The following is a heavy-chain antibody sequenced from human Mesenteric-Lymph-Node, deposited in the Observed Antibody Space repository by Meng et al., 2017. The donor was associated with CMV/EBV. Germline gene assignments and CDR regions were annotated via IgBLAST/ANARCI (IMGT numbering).Heavy chain of an antibody. V-gene: IGHV3-21*04. J-gene: IGHJ5*02. Sequence: GESLKISCAASGFTFSSYSMNWVRQAPGKGLEWVSSISSSSSYIYYADSVKGRFTISRDNAKNSLYLQMNSLRAEDTAVYYCAKTEAAPYFDPWGQGTLVTVSS. CDR2: ISSSSSYI. CDR1: GFTFSSYS. D-gene: IGHD6-6*01. CDR3: AKTEAAPYFDP.